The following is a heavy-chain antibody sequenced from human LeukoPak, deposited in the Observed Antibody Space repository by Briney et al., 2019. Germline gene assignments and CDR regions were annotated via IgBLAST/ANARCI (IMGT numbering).Heavy chain of an antibody. Sequence: GGSLRLSCAASGFTVSSNYMSWVRQAPGKRLEWVSVIYSGGSTYYADSVKGRFTISRDNSKNTLYLQMNSLRAEDTAVYYCARARQELRYYYYGMDVWGQGTTVTVSS. CDR3: ARARQELRYYYYGMDV. V-gene: IGHV3-66*01. CDR1: GFTVSSNY. CDR2: IYSGGST. J-gene: IGHJ6*02. D-gene: IGHD3-10*01.